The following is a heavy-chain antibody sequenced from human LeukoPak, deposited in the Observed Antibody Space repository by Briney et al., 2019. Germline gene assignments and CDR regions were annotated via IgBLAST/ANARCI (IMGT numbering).Heavy chain of an antibody. Sequence: PSETLSLTCTVSGGSISISSGGYYWSWIRQHPGKGLEWIGYIYYSGSTYYNPSLESRVIISVDMSKNQFSLKLSSVTAADTAVYYCARGHSYGKPPDYWGQGTLVTVSS. CDR1: GGSISISSGGYY. V-gene: IGHV4-31*03. J-gene: IGHJ4*02. CDR3: ARGHSYGKPPDY. D-gene: IGHD5-18*01. CDR2: IYYSGST.